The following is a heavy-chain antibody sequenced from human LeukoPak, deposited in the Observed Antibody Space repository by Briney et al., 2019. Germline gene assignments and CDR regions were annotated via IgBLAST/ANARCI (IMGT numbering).Heavy chain of an antibody. Sequence: GGSLRLSCAASGFTFSSYGMHWVRQAPGKGLEWVAVISYDGSNKYYADSVKGRFTISRVNSKNTLYLQMNSLRAEDTAVYYCAKGPGVVLLWFGESYFDYWGQGTLVTVSS. D-gene: IGHD3-10*01. CDR1: GFTFSSYG. V-gene: IGHV3-30*18. CDR3: AKGPGVVLLWFGESYFDY. J-gene: IGHJ4*02. CDR2: ISYDGSNK.